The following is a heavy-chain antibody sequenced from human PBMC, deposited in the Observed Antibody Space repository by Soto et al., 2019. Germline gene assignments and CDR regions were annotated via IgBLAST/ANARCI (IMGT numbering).Heavy chain of an antibody. CDR2: ISYDGSNK. J-gene: IGHJ6*02. CDR3: AKDSSMDV. V-gene: IGHV3-30*18. CDR1: GFTFSSYG. Sequence: QVLLVESGGGVVQPGRSLRLSCAASGFTFSSYGMHWVRQAPGKGLEWVAVISYDGSNKYYADSVKGRFTISRDNSKNTLYLQMNSLRAEDTAVYYCAKDSSMDVWGQWTTVTVSS.